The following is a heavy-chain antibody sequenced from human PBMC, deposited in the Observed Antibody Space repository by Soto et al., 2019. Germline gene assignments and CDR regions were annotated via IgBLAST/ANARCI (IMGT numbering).Heavy chain of an antibody. Sequence: QVQLVQSGAEEKKPGASVKVSCKASGYTFTGYAMHWVRQAPGQRLEWMGWINAGNGNTKYSQKFQGRVTITRDTSASTAYMELSSLRSEDTAVYYCARAVAVPADVHYWGQGTLVTVSS. CDR3: ARAVAVPADVHY. CDR1: GYTFTGYA. V-gene: IGHV1-3*05. J-gene: IGHJ4*02. CDR2: INAGNGNT. D-gene: IGHD6-19*01.